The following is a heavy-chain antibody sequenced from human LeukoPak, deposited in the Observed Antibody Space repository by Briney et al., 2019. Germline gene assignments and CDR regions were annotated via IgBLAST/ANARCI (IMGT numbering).Heavy chain of an antibody. J-gene: IGHJ3*02. Sequence: ASVKVSCKVSGYTLTELSMHWVRQAPGKGLEWMGGFDPEDGETIYAQKFQGRVTMTEDTSTDTAYMELSSLRSEDTAVYYCATGGRVAGAFDIWGQGTVVTVSS. V-gene: IGHV1-24*01. CDR2: FDPEDGET. D-gene: IGHD6-19*01. CDR3: ATGGRVAGAFDI. CDR1: GYTLTELS.